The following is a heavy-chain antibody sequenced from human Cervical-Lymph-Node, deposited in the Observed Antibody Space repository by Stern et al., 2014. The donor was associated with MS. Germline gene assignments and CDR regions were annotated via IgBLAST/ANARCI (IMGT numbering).Heavy chain of an antibody. J-gene: IGHJ6*02. V-gene: IGHV4-59*01. D-gene: IGHD4-17*01. Sequence: VQLVESGPGLVKPSETLSLTCTVSGGSISSYYWSWIRQPPGKGLEWIGYIYYSVSTNYNPSVKRRVTISGDTSKKQFYLKMSSVTAAETAVYYCERTPSTTFYYYYGMDVWGQGTTVTVSS. CDR2: IYYSVST. CDR1: GGSISSYY. CDR3: ERTPSTTFYYYYGMDV.